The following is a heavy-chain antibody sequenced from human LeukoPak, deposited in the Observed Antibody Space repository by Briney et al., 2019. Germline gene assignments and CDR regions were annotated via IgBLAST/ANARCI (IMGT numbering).Heavy chain of an antibody. V-gene: IGHV3-64*01. Sequence: GGSLRLSCIASGFTFSSYAMNWVRQAPGKGLEYVSTISSRGGSTHYASSVKGRFAISRDNSKNTLYLQMASPTTEDMAVYYCARDPSYGSGTYFDYWGQGTLVTVSS. D-gene: IGHD3-10*01. J-gene: IGHJ4*02. CDR3: ARDPSYGSGTYFDY. CDR2: ISSRGGST. CDR1: GFTFSSYA.